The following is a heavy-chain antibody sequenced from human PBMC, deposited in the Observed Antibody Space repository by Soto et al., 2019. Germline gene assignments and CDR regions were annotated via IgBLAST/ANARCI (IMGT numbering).Heavy chain of an antibody. Sequence: GGSLRLSCAASGFTFSSYAMHWVRQAPGKWLEWVAVISYDGSNKYYADSVKGRFTISRDNSKNTLYLQMNSLRAEDTAVYYWGRESFGELFFDYWGQGXLVTVHS. CDR2: ISYDGSNK. D-gene: IGHD3-10*01. V-gene: IGHV3-30-3*01. CDR1: GFTFSSYA. CDR3: GRESFGELFFDY. J-gene: IGHJ4*02.